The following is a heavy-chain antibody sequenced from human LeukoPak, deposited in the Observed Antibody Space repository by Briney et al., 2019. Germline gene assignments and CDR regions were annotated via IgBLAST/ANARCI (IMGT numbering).Heavy chain of an antibody. CDR1: GFTFDDYA. CDR3: AKEGAEGFFDY. V-gene: IGHV3-9*01. Sequence: GGSLRLSCAASGFTFDDYAMHWVRQAPGKGLEWVSGISWNSGSIGYADSVKGRFTISRDNAKNSLNLQMNSLRAEDTALYYCAKEGAEGFFDYWGQGTLVTVSS. CDR2: ISWNSGSI. J-gene: IGHJ4*02.